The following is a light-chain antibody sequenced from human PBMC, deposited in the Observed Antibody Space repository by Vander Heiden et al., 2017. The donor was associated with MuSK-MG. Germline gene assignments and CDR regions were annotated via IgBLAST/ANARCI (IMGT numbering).Light chain of an antibody. CDR2: DVN. V-gene: IGLV2-14*03. J-gene: IGLJ2*01. CDR3: CSYTSSSSLV. CDR1: SSDIGVYNY. Sequence: QSALTQPASVAASPGQPIPISCTGTSSDIGVYNYVSWYQRHPGKAPKFLIYDVNIRPSGVSNRFSGSKSGNTASLTISGLHAEDEAEYFCCSYTSSSSLVFGGG.